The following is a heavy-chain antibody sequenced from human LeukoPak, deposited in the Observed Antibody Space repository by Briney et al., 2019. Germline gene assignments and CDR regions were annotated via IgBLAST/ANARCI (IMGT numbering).Heavy chain of an antibody. D-gene: IGHD3-9*01. V-gene: IGHV3-48*03. CDR1: GFTFSSYE. CDR2: TTSSGSTT. CDR3: AKDRGSRNVILTGRPRASMDFDH. Sequence: GGSLRLSCAASGFTFSSYEMNWARPAPGPGLEWVSYTTSSGSTTHSADPVKGRFTISRDNSKNTLYLQINSLRTEDTAVYYCAKDRGSRNVILTGRPRASMDFDHWGQGTLVTVSS. J-gene: IGHJ4*02.